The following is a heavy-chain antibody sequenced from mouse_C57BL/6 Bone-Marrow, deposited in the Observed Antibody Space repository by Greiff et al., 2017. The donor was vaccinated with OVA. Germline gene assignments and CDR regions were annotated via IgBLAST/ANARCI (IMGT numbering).Heavy chain of an antibody. CDR2: INSDGGST. D-gene: IGHD2-4*01. J-gene: IGHJ4*01. Sequence: EVKLMESGGGLVQPGESLKLSCESNEYEFPSHDMSWVRKTPEKRLELVAAINSDGGSTYYPDTMERRFIISRDNTKKSLYLQMSSLRSEDTALYYCARHIYYDYEGYAMDYWGQGTSVTVSS. CDR3: ARHIYYDYEGYAMDY. CDR1: EYEFPSHD. V-gene: IGHV5-2*01.